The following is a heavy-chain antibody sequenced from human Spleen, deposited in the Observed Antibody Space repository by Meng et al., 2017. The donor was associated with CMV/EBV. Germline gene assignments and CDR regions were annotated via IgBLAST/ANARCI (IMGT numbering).Heavy chain of an antibody. CDR2: INPNSGGT. CDR3: ARGRGNWFDP. Sequence: SFKASGYTFTGYYMHWVRQAPGQGLECIGWINPNSGGTNYAQNFQGRVTMTRDTSISTAYMELSRLRSDDTAVYYCARGRGNWFDPWGQGTLVTVSS. J-gene: IGHJ5*02. D-gene: IGHD3-10*01. CDR1: GYTFTGYY. V-gene: IGHV1-2*02.